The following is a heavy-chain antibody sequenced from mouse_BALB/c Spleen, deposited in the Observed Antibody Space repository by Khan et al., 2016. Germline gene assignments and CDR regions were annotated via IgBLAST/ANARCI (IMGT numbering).Heavy chain of an antibody. V-gene: IGHV2-6-7*01. CDR1: GFSLTGYG. CDR2: IWADGRT. CDR3: SSDYDGFAY. J-gene: IGHJ3*01. Sequence: QVQLKESGPGLVAPSQSLSITCTVSGFSLTGYGVNWVRQPPGKGLEWLGKIWADGRTDYNSALKSRVSISKDNSKSQVVLKMNSKQTDDTAKYYCSSDYDGFAYWGQGTLVIVSA. D-gene: IGHD2-12*01.